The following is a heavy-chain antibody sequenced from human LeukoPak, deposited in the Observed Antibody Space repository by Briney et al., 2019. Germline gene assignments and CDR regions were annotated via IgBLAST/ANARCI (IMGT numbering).Heavy chain of an antibody. Sequence: SETLSLTCSVSGRSISSSSYYWGWIRQPPGKGLEWIGSFYYSGNTYYNPSLKSRVTISVDTSKNEFSLKLTSVTAADTAVYYCARTAGVAVAGSRQYFDYWGQGTLVTVSS. CDR2: FYYSGNT. CDR1: GRSISSSSYY. CDR3: ARTAGVAVAGSRQYFDY. J-gene: IGHJ4*02. D-gene: IGHD6-19*01. V-gene: IGHV4-39*01.